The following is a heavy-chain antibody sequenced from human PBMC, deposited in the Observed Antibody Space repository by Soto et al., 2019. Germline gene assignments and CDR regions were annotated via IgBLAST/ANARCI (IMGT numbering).Heavy chain of an antibody. V-gene: IGHV1-18*01. Sequence: ASVKVSCKASGYTFTSYGISWVRQAPRQGLEWMGWISAYNGNTNYAQKLQGRLTMTTDTSTSTAYMELRSLRSDDTAVYYCARASEDGYDFYNWFDPWGQGTLVTVSS. CDR2: ISAYNGNT. D-gene: IGHD5-12*01. CDR3: ARASEDGYDFYNWFDP. CDR1: GYTFTSYG. J-gene: IGHJ5*02.